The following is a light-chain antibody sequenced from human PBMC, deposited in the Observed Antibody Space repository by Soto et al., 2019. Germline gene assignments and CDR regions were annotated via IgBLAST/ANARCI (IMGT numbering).Light chain of an antibody. Sequence: DIVLTQSPGPLSLSPGERATLSCRASQSVTNNYLAWYQQKPGQAPRLLIDGASSRATGVPDRFSGSGSGTDFTLTISSLEPEDFAVYYCQQRSNWPPWTFGQGTKVDIK. V-gene: IGKV3D-20*02. CDR3: QQRSNWPPWT. CDR2: GAS. J-gene: IGKJ1*01. CDR1: QSVTNNY.